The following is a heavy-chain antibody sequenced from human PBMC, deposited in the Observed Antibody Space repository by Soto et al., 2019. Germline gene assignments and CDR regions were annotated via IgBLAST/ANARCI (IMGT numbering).Heavy chain of an antibody. V-gene: IGHV3-7*03. CDR3: ARRSSGRLTTAWAPLDW. D-gene: IGHD2-21*01. CDR1: GFTFSTYW. J-gene: IGHJ4*02. CDR2: IKQDGSEK. Sequence: EVQLVESGGGLVQPGESLRVSCEASGFTFSTYWMTWVRQAPGKGREWVANIKQDGSEKFYVGSVRGRFTICRDNAKNSMYLQMNSLRADDTAVYYCARRSSGRLTTAWAPLDWWGQGTLVTVSS.